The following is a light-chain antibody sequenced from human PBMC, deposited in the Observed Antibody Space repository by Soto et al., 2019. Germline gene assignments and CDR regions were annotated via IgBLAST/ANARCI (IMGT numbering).Light chain of an antibody. CDR2: GAS. CDR3: QQYGRTPYT. Sequence: EIVLTQSPGTLSLSPGERATLSCRASQSVSSSYLAWYQHKPGQAPRLLIYGASSRATGIPDRFSGSGSGTDFTLTISRLELEDFAVYYCQQYGRTPYTFGQGTKLEIK. J-gene: IGKJ2*01. CDR1: QSVSSSY. V-gene: IGKV3-20*01.